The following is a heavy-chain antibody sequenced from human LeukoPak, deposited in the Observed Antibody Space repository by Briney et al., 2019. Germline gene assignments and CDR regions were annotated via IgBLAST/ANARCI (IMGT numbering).Heavy chain of an antibody. J-gene: IGHJ4*02. Sequence: GGSLRLSCAASGFTFDDYGMSWVRQAPGKGLEWVAVIWYDGSNKYYADSVKGRFTISRDNSKNTLYLQMNSLRAEDTAVYYCARDLDGTHDYWGQGTLVTVSS. CDR3: ARDLDGTHDY. CDR2: IWYDGSNK. V-gene: IGHV3-33*08. CDR1: GFTFDDYG.